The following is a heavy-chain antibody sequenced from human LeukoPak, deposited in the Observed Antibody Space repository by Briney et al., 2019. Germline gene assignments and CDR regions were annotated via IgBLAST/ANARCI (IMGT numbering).Heavy chain of an antibody. Sequence: GGSLRLSCAASGFTFSSYSVNWVRQAPGKGLERVSSISSSSSYIYYADSVKGRFTISRDNAKNSLYLQMNSLRAEDTAVYYCARWPHYDFWSGYFDYWGQGTLVTVSS. D-gene: IGHD3-3*01. J-gene: IGHJ4*02. CDR3: ARWPHYDFWSGYFDY. CDR2: ISSSSSYI. CDR1: GFTFSSYS. V-gene: IGHV3-21*01.